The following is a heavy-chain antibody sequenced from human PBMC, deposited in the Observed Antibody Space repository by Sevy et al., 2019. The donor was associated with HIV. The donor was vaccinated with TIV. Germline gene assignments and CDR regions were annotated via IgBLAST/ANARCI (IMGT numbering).Heavy chain of an antibody. D-gene: IGHD6-13*01. V-gene: IGHV4-39*01. CDR1: GGSISSSSYY. CDR3: ARHVGSSWYGGEYYSDY. Sequence: SETLSLTCTVSGGSISSSSYYWGWIRQPPGKGLEWIGSIYYSGSTYYNPSLKSRVTISVDTSKNQFSLKLSSVTAADTAVYYCARHVGSSWYGGEYYSDYWGQGTLVTVSS. J-gene: IGHJ4*02. CDR2: IYYSGST.